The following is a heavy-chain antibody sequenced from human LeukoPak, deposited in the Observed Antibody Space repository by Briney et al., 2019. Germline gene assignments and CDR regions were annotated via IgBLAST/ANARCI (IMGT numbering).Heavy chain of an antibody. CDR3: ARGPRLDSSGWYYGAFDI. Sequence: ASVKVSCKASGYTFTGYYMHWVRQAPGQGLEWMGRINPNSGGTNFAQKFQGRVTMTRDTSISTAYMELSRLRSDDTAVYYCARGPRLDSSGWYYGAFDIWGQGTMVTVSS. V-gene: IGHV1-2*06. CDR2: INPNSGGT. D-gene: IGHD6-19*01. J-gene: IGHJ3*02. CDR1: GYTFTGYY.